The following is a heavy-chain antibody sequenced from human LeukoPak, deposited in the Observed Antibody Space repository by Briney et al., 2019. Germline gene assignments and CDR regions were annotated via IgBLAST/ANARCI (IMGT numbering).Heavy chain of an antibody. Sequence: PGGSLRLSCAASGFTFSSYGMHWVRHAPGKGLEWLAVTSSDGSSKYYADSVRGRFTISRDNSKNTLYLQMSSLRAEDTAVYYCAKDRNYYGSGSYYLDYWGQGTLVTVSS. CDR2: TSSDGSSK. J-gene: IGHJ4*02. CDR1: GFTFSSYG. V-gene: IGHV3-30*18. D-gene: IGHD3-10*01. CDR3: AKDRNYYGSGSYYLDY.